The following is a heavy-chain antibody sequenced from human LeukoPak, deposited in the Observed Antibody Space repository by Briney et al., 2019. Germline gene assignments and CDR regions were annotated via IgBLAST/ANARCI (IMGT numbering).Heavy chain of an antibody. D-gene: IGHD3-16*02. CDR2: MNPNSGNT. CDR3: AREYYDYVWGSYRYTGDNWFDP. V-gene: IGHV1-8*03. CDR1: GYTFTSYG. Sequence: ASVKVSCKASGYTFTSYGISWVRQATGQGLEWMGWMNPNSGNTGYAQKFQGRVTITRNTSISTAYMELSSLRSEDTAVYYCAREYYDYVWGSYRYTGDNWFDPWGQGTLVTVSS. J-gene: IGHJ5*02.